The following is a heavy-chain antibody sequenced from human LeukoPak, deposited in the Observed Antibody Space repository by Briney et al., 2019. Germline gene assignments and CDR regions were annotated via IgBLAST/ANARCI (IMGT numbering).Heavy chain of an antibody. J-gene: IGHJ6*03. CDR2: IYYSGST. CDR1: GGSISDYY. D-gene: IGHD3-3*01. V-gene: IGHV4-59*01. CDR3: ARGDFCSKSNCYLRPMDV. Sequence: SETLSLTCTVSGGSISDYYWHWIRQPPGKGLEWIGYIYYSGSTTYNPSLKSRVTMSVDTAKNQFSLKLRSVTAADTAVYYCARGDFCSKSNCYLRPMDVWGKGTTVTVSS.